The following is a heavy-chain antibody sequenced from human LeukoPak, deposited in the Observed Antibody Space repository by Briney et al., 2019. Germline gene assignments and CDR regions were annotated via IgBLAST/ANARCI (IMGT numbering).Heavy chain of an antibody. J-gene: IGHJ6*03. CDR3: AREKRDSYGLNYYYYMDV. D-gene: IGHD5-18*01. Sequence: ASVKVSCKASGYTFTGYYMHWVRQAPGQGLEWMGWINPNSGGTNYAQKFQGRVTMTRDTSISIAYMELSRLRSDDTAVYYCAREKRDSYGLNYYYYMDVWGKGTTVTVSS. V-gene: IGHV1-2*02. CDR1: GYTFTGYY. CDR2: INPNSGGT.